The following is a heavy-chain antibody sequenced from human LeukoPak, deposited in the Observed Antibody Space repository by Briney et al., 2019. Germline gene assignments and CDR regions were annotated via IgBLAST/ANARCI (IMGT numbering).Heavy chain of an antibody. J-gene: IGHJ3*02. V-gene: IGHV3-21*01. CDR1: GFTFSTYN. CDR2: ISTSSNYI. Sequence: PGGSLRLSCTASGFTFSTYNMNWVRQAPGKGLEWVSSISTSSNYIYYADSVKGRFTISRDNAKNSLYLQMNSLRVEDTDVYYFARDVGASAPDAFDIWGQGTMVTVSS. D-gene: IGHD1-26*01. CDR3: ARDVGASAPDAFDI.